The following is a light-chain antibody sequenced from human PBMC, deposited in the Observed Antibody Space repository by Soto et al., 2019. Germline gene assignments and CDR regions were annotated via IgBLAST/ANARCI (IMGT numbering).Light chain of an antibody. CDR1: QSVNSN. CDR3: QQYNTWPWT. V-gene: IGKV3-15*01. Sequence: EIVMTQSPATLSVSPGERATLSCRASQSVNSNLAWYQRKRGQAPRLLIFYASTRAPGIPSGFSGSGSGTEFTLTISSLQSEDFAVYYCQQYNTWPWTFGPGTEVEIK. CDR2: YAS. J-gene: IGKJ1*01.